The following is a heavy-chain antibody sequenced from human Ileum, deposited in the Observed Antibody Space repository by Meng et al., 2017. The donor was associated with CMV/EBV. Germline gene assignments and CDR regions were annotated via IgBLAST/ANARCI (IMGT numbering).Heavy chain of an antibody. V-gene: IGHV1-18*01. J-gene: IGHJ4*02. CDR3: ARDKSDLGREGFYY. Sequence: QVQWVQSGAEVKKPGDSVKVSCRASGYTFTNYGVTWVRQAPEQGLEWMGWISGYTGNTQYSEKIQGRVTMTADTSTATAYMELTSLRSDDTAVYYCARDKSDLGREGFYYWGQGTLVTVSS. D-gene: IGHD3-10*01. CDR1: GYTFTNYG. CDR2: ISGYTGNT.